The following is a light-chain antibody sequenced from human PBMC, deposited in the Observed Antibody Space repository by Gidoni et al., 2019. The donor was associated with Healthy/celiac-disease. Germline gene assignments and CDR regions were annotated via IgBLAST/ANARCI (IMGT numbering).Light chain of an antibody. CDR3: QQRSNWPPGALT. CDR1: QSVSSY. J-gene: IGKJ4*01. V-gene: IGKV3-11*01. CDR2: DAS. Sequence: EIVLTQSPATLSLSPGERATLSCRASQSVSSYLAWYQQKPGQAPRLLIYDASNRSTGIPARFSGSGSGTDFTLTISSLETEDFAVYYFQQRSNWPPGALTFGGGTKVEIK.